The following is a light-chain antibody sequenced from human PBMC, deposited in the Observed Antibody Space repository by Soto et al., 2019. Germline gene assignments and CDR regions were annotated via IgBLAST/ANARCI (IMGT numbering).Light chain of an antibody. Sequence: KLTQTPTSLSASAGDSVTITCRASQGISRYLAWYQQKPGRAPQLLISAASTLQSGVPSRFSGSGSGTHFTRTITNLQPEDFTTYDCHDYTYSPFTFGGGTKGDIK. CDR3: HDYTYSPFT. V-gene: IGKV1-9*01. J-gene: IGKJ4*01. CDR2: AAS. CDR1: QGISRY.